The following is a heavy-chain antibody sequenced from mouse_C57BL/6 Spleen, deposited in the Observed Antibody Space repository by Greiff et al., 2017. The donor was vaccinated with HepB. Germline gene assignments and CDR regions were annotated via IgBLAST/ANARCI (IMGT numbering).Heavy chain of an antibody. J-gene: IGHJ2*01. V-gene: IGHV1-76*01. CDR2: IYPGSGNT. CDR3: ARGLLYDYDY. CDR1: GYTFTDYY. D-gene: IGHD2-4*01. Sequence: QVQLQQSGAELVRPGASVKLSCKASGYTFTDYYINWVKQRPGQGLEWIARIYPGSGNTYYNEKFKGKATLTAEKSSSTAYMQLSSLTSEDSAVYFCARGLLYDYDYWGQGTTLTVSS.